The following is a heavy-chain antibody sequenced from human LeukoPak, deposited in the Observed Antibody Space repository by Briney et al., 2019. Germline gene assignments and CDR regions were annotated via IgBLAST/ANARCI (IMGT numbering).Heavy chain of an antibody. J-gene: IGHJ4*02. V-gene: IGHV3-23*01. CDR1: GLTFNTNA. CDR3: AKCGNSGCHLIDY. CDR2: ISGRTGGT. Sequence: AGSLSLSCAASGLTFNTNAMSWVRQAPGKGLEWVSAISGRTGGTYYADSVKGRFTISRDNSKSTLYLQMDSLRAEDTAVYYCAKCGNSGCHLIDYWGQGTLVTVSS. D-gene: IGHD5-12*01.